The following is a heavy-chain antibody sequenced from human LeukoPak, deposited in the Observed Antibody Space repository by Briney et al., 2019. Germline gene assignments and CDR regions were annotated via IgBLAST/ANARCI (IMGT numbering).Heavy chain of an antibody. CDR3: ARDPDYSFDY. Sequence: GGSLRLSCAASGFTFSSYAMHWVRQAPGKGLEWVAVISYDGSNKYYAGSVKGRFTISRDNSKNTLYLRMNSLRAEDTAVYYCARDPDYSFDYWGQGTLVTVSS. J-gene: IGHJ4*02. CDR1: GFTFSSYA. V-gene: IGHV3-30-3*01. D-gene: IGHD2-15*01. CDR2: ISYDGSNK.